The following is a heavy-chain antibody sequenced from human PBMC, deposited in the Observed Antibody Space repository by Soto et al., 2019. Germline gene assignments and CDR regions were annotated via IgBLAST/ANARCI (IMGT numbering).Heavy chain of an antibody. V-gene: IGHV4-31*03. J-gene: IGHJ6*02. Sequence: QVQLQESGPGLVKPSQTLSLTCTVSGGSISSGGYYWSWIRQHPGKGLEWIGYIYYSGSTYYNPSLESRVTISVDPSKNQFSLKLSSVTAADTAVYYWAREGTVAAKYGMDVWGQGTTVTVSS. CDR2: IYYSGST. CDR1: GGSISSGGYY. CDR3: AREGTVAAKYGMDV. D-gene: IGHD6-25*01.